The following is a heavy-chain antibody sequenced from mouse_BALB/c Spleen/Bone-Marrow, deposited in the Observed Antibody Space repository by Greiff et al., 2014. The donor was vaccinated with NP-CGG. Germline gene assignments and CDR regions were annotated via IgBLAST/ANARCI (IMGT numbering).Heavy chain of an antibody. V-gene: IGHV5-6-2*01. CDR1: GFTFSTYY. J-gene: IGHJ4*01. CDR3: ARPAFYALDY. Sequence: DVKLVESGGGLVKVGESLKLSCAASGFTFSTYYMSWVRQTPEKRLELVAAIYTNDGSTYYPDTVKGRFAISRDNAKNTLYLQMNSLKSEDTALYYCARPAFYALDYWGQGTSVTVSS. CDR2: IYTNDGST.